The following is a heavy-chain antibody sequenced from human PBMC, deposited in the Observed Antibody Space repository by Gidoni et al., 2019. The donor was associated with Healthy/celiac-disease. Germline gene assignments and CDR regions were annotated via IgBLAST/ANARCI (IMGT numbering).Heavy chain of an antibody. V-gene: IGHV3-30*18. CDR3: AKDTRITIFEAYYYYYGMDV. CDR1: GFTFSSYG. D-gene: IGHD3-3*01. J-gene: IGHJ6*02. Sequence: QVQLVESGGGVVQPGRSLRLSCAASGFTFSSYGMHWVRQAPGKGLGWVAVISYDGSNKYYADSVKGRFTISRDNSKNTLYLQMNSLRAEDTAVYYCAKDTRITIFEAYYYYYGMDVWGQGTTVTVSS. CDR2: ISYDGSNK.